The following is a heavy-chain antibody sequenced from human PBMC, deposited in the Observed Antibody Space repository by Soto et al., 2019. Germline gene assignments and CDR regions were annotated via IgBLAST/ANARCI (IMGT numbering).Heavy chain of an antibody. CDR2: ITWNSDSL. V-gene: IGHV3-9*01. CDR3: SKSRGVAGRPLDD. J-gene: IGHJ4*02. D-gene: IGHD6-6*01. Sequence: EVQLVESGGGLVQPGRSLRLSCAASGFVFEDYAMHWVRQAPGKGLEWVSSITWNSDSLDYTGSVKGRFTISRDNAKNSLYLEMDSLRPEDTALYSCSKSRGVAGRPLDDWGQGTLVTVSS. CDR1: GFVFEDYA.